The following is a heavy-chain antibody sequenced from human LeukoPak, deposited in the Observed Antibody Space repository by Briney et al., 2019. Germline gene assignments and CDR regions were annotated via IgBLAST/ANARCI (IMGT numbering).Heavy chain of an antibody. CDR2: IIPIFGTA. J-gene: IGHJ5*02. Sequence: ASVKVSCKASGGTFSSYAISWVRQAPGQGLEWMGGIIPIFGTANYAQKFQDRVTITADESTSTAYMELSSLRSEDTAVYYCARTDFDWSPFDPWGQGTLVTVSS. CDR1: GGTFSSYA. CDR3: ARTDFDWSPFDP. D-gene: IGHD3-9*01. V-gene: IGHV1-69*13.